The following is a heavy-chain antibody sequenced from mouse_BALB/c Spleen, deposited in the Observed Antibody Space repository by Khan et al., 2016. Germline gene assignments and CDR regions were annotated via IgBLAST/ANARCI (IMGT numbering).Heavy chain of an antibody. V-gene: IGHV2-2*02. Sequence: QVQLKQSGPGLVQPSQSLSITCTVSGFSLTSYGVHWVRQSPGKGLEWLGVIWSGGSTDYNAAFISRLSISKDNSKSQVFFKMNSLQANDTAIYYCARIYYDYDAFAYWSQGTLVTVSA. CDR2: IWSGGST. D-gene: IGHD2-4*01. CDR3: ARIYYDYDAFAY. CDR1: GFSLTSYG. J-gene: IGHJ3*01.